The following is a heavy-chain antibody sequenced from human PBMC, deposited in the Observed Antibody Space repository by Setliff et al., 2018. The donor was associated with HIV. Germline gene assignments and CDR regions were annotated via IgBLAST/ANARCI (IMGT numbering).Heavy chain of an antibody. J-gene: IGHJ4*02. CDR3: ARLSDTAMASFDS. D-gene: IGHD5-18*01. Sequence: PSETLSLTCSVSGGSLSGYHWSWIRQPPGKGLEWIGYFYKSGSTNSGPSFKSRVSMSGGTSKNQLSLKVTSATAADTAVYYCARLSDTAMASFDSWGQGTLVTVSS. CDR1: GGSLSGYH. CDR2: FYKSGST. V-gene: IGHV4-59*08.